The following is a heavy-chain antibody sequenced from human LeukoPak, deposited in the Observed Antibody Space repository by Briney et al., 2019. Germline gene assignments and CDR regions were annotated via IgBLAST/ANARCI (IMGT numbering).Heavy chain of an antibody. D-gene: IGHD2-15*01. CDR2: ISSSSSTI. V-gene: IGHV3-48*04. CDR3: ARDRGGSYSAIDY. CDR1: GFTFSSYS. J-gene: IGHJ4*02. Sequence: GGSLRLSCAASGFTFSSYSMNWVRQAPGKGLEWVSYISSSSSTIYYADSVKGRFTISRDNAEKSLYLQMNSLRAEDTAVYYCARDRGGSYSAIDYWGQGTLVTVSS.